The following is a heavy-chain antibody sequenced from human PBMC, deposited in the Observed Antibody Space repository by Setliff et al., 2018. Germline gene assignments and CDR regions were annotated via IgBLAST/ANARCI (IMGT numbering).Heavy chain of an antibody. CDR3: AAEGRVGVPAANYYYYYGMDV. V-gene: IGHV1-69*10. CDR1: GGTFSSYA. D-gene: IGHD2-2*01. CDR2: IIPILGIA. Sequence: SVKVSCKASGGTFSSYAISWVRQAPGQGLEWMGGIIPILGIANYAQKFQGRVTITADKSTSTAYMGLSSLRSEDTAVYYCAAEGRVGVPAANYYYYYGMDVWGQGTTVTVSS. J-gene: IGHJ6*02.